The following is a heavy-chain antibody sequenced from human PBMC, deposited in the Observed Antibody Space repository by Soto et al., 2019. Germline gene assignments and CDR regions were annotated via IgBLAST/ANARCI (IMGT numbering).Heavy chain of an antibody. CDR2: ISAYNGNT. V-gene: IGHV1-18*01. CDR1: GYTFTSYG. J-gene: IGHJ6*02. CDR3: ARDYDILTGYYMDLYYYYGMDV. Sequence: GASVKVSCKASGYTFTSYGISWVRQAPGQGLEWMGWISAYNGNTNYAQKLQGRVTMTTDTSTSTAYTELRSLRSDDTAVYYCARDYDILTGYYMDLYYYYGMDVWGQGTTVTVSS. D-gene: IGHD3-9*01.